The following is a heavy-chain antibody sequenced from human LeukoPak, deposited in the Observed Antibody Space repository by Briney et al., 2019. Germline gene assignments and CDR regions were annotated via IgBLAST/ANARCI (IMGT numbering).Heavy chain of an antibody. CDR3: ARDPLYYYDSSGYPLFDY. D-gene: IGHD3-22*01. Sequence: SETLSLTCTVSGGSISSGDYYWSWIRQPPGKGLEWIGYIYYSGSTYYNPSLKSRVTISVDTSKNQFSLKLSSVTAADTAVYYCARDPLYYYDSSGYPLFDYWGQRTLVTVSS. CDR1: GGSISSGDYY. CDR2: IYYSGST. J-gene: IGHJ4*02. V-gene: IGHV4-30-4*01.